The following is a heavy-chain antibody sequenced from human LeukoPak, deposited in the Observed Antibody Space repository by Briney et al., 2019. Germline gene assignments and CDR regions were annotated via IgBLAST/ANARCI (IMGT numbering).Heavy chain of an antibody. V-gene: IGHV3-30-3*01. CDR3: ASIDWAKLRIKGYGMDV. CDR2: ISYDGSNK. J-gene: IGHJ6*02. Sequence: GGSLRLSCTASGFTFGDYAMSWVRQAPGKGLEWVAVISYDGSNKYYADSVKGRFTISRDNSKNTLYLQMNSLRAEDTAVYYCASIDWAKLRIKGYGMDVWGQGTTVTVSS. D-gene: IGHD3-3*01. CDR1: GFTFGDYA.